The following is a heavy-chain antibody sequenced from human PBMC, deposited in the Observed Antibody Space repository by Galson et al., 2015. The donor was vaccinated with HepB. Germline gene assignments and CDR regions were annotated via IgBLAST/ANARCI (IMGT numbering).Heavy chain of an antibody. Sequence: SLRLSCAASGFTFSDYYMSWIRQAPGKGLEWVSYISSSSSYTNYADSVKGRFTISRDNAKNSLYLQMNSLRAEDTAVYYCARDSVYYDSSGYLAPIDYWGQGTLVTVSS. CDR1: GFTFSDYY. CDR3: ARDSVYYDSSGYLAPIDY. J-gene: IGHJ4*02. D-gene: IGHD3-22*01. V-gene: IGHV3-11*06. CDR2: ISSSSSYT.